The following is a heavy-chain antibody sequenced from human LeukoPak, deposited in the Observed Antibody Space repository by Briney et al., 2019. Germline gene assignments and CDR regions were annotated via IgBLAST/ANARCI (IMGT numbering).Heavy chain of an antibody. CDR2: ISWNSGSI. V-gene: IGHV3-9*02. CDR3: AKAQNYDFWSGFFDY. Sequence: GRSLRLSCAASGFTSDDYAMHWVRQAPGKGLEWVSGISWNSGSIGYADSVKGRFTISRDNAKNSLYLQMNSLRAEDTALYYCAKAQNYDFWSGFFDYWGQGTLVTVSS. D-gene: IGHD3-3*01. CDR1: GFTSDDYA. J-gene: IGHJ4*02.